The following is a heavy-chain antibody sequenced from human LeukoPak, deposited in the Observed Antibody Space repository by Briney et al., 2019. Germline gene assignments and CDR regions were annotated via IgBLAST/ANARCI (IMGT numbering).Heavy chain of an antibody. CDR3: ARTYRYDSSGYYFDY. J-gene: IGHJ4*02. CDR2: IIPILGIA. D-gene: IGHD3-22*01. V-gene: IGHV1-69*04. CDR1: GGTFSSYA. Sequence: GASVKVSCKASGGTFSSYAISWVRQAPGQGLEWMGRIIPILGIANYAQKFQGRVTITADKSTSTAYMELSSLRSEDTAVYYCARTYRYDSSGYYFDYWGQGTLVTVSS.